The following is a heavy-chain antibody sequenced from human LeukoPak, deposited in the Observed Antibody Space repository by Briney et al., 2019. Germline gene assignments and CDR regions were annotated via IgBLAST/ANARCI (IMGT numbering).Heavy chain of an antibody. J-gene: IGHJ4*02. Sequence: GASVKVFCKASGYTFTRYYIHCVRQAPGQGLEWMGIINPSGGSSTYAQKFQGRVTMTRDTSTSTVYMELSSLRSEDTAVYYCARDWGYWGQGTLVTVSS. V-gene: IGHV1-46*01. CDR3: ARDWGY. CDR2: INPSGGSS. D-gene: IGHD3-16*01. CDR1: GYTFTRYY.